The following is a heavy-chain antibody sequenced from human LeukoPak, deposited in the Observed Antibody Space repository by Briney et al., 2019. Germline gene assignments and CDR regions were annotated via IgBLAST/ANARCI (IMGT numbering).Heavy chain of an antibody. V-gene: IGHV4-59*12. CDR1: GGSISSYY. CDR2: IYYSGST. CDR3: AREGRDSNYNY. J-gene: IGHJ4*02. D-gene: IGHD4-11*01. Sequence: PSETLSLTCTVSGGSISSYYWSWIRQPPGKGLEWIGYIYYSGSTNYNPSLKSRVTISVDTSKNQFSLKLSSVTAEDTAVYYCAREGRDSNYNYWGQGTLVTVSS.